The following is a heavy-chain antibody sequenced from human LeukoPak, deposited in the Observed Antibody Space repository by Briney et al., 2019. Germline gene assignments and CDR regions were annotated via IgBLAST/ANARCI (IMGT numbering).Heavy chain of an antibody. V-gene: IGHV3-23*01. Sequence: GGSLRLSCAASGFTFSSYWMSWVRQAPGKGLEWVSAISGSGDSTYYADSVKGRFTISRDNSKNTLYLQMNSLRAEDTAVYYCANFGCSSTSCLDYWGQGTLVTVSS. J-gene: IGHJ4*02. D-gene: IGHD2-2*01. CDR3: ANFGCSSTSCLDY. CDR1: GFTFSSYW. CDR2: ISGSGDST.